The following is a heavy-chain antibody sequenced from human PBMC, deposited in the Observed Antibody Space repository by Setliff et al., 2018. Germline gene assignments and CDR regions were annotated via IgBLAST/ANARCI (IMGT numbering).Heavy chain of an antibody. Sequence: KTSETLSLTCAVYGGSFSGYYWSWIRQPPGKGLEWIGEINHSGSTNYNPSLKSRVTISVDTSKNQFSLKLSSVTAADTAVYYCAREPRGPPRKYQIYYYYYMDVWGKGTTVTVSS. CDR2: INHSGST. CDR1: GGSFSGYY. CDR3: AREPRGPPRKYQIYYYYYMDV. D-gene: IGHD2-2*01. J-gene: IGHJ6*03. V-gene: IGHV4-34*01.